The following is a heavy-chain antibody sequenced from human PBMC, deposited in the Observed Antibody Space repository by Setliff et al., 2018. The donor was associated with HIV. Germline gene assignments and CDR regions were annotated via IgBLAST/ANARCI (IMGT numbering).Heavy chain of an antibody. CDR1: GYSFTSYG. CDR2: ISAYNVNT. CDR3: GRGPTPLGWFDP. Sequence: GASVKVSCKASGYSFTSYGVSWVRQAPGQGLEWMGWISAYNVNTNYAQKLKGRVTMTTDTSTSTDYIELRSLRSDDTAVYYCGRGPTPLGWFDPWGQGTMVTVSS. D-gene: IGHD7-27*01. J-gene: IGHJ5*02. V-gene: IGHV1-18*01.